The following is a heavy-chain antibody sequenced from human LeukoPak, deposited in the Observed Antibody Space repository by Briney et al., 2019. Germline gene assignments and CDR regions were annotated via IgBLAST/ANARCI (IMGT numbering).Heavy chain of an antibody. V-gene: IGHV3-13*01. J-gene: IGHJ5*02. Sequence: GGSLRLFCAASGFTFSRYDMHWVRQGTGEGLEWVSTIGTAGDTYYPDSVKGRFTISRGNSKNTLYLQMNSLRAEDTAVYYCARVRGSRAPFDPWSQGTLVTVSS. CDR3: ARVRGSRAPFDP. D-gene: IGHD6-13*01. CDR1: GFTFSRYD. CDR2: IGTAGDT.